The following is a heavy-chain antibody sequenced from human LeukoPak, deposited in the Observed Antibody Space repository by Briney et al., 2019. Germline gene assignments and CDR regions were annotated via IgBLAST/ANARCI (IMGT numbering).Heavy chain of an antibody. CDR3: AKEEACITTTCYVSFDY. CDR2: IKLDGSEK. Sequence: PGGSLRLSCVASGFTFGKYWMSWVRQAPGKGLEWVANIKLDGSEKNYVDSVKGRFTISRDNTKNSLYLQMNSLRAEDTAVYYCAKEEACITTTCYVSFDYWGQGTLVTVSS. CDR1: GFTFGKYW. J-gene: IGHJ4*02. D-gene: IGHD2-2*01. V-gene: IGHV3-7*03.